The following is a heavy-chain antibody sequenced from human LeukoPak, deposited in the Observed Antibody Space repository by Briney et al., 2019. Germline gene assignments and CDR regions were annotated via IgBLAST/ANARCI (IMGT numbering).Heavy chain of an antibody. Sequence: SETLSLTCTVSGYSISSGYYWGWIRQPPGKGLEWIGNIYHSGSTYYNPSLKSRVTISVDTSKNQFSLKLSSVTAADTAVYYCARSYCSSTSRYRYYMDVWGKGTTVTVSS. CDR1: GYSISSGYY. J-gene: IGHJ6*03. V-gene: IGHV4-38-2*02. D-gene: IGHD2-2*01. CDR2: IYHSGST. CDR3: ARSYCSSTSRYRYYMDV.